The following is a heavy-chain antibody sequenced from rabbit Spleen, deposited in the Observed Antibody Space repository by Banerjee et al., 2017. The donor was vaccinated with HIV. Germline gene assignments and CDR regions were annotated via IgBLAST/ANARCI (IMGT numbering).Heavy chain of an antibody. CDR1: GFSFSSIYW. J-gene: IGHJ6*01. CDR2: IDTGDGDT. D-gene: IGHD1-1*01. CDR3: ARDTSSSFSSYGMDL. V-gene: IGHV1S45*01. Sequence: QQQLEESGGGLAKPGGTLTLTCTASGFSFSSIYWICWVRQAPGKGLEWIACIDTGDGDTYYANWAKGRFTISKTSSTTVTLQMTSLTAADTATYFCARDTSSSFSSYGMDLWGPGTLVTVS.